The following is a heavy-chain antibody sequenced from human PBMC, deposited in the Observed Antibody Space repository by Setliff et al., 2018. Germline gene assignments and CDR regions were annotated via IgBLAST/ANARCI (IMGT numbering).Heavy chain of an antibody. V-gene: IGHV5-51*01. Sequence: PGESLKISCKGSGYSFTTYWIAWVRQMPGKGLEWMGIIYPGDSDTRYSPSFQGQVTISADKSISTAYMQWSSLKASDTAMYYCAIRSYSSSWYFDYWGQGTLVTVSS. CDR1: GYSFTTYW. D-gene: IGHD6-13*01. CDR2: IYPGDSDT. CDR3: AIRSYSSSWYFDY. J-gene: IGHJ4*02.